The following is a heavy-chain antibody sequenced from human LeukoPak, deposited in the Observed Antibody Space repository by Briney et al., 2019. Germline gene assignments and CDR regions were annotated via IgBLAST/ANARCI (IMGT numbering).Heavy chain of an antibody. Sequence: ASVKVSCKASGYAFTGYYMYWVRQAPGQGLEWVGWINPNSGGTNYAQKFQGRATMTRDTSISTAYMELSRLRSDDTAVYYCARVSLATMNLDYWGQGTLVTVSS. J-gene: IGHJ4*02. V-gene: IGHV1-2*02. CDR2: INPNSGGT. CDR3: ARVSLATMNLDY. CDR1: GYAFTGYY. D-gene: IGHD5-24*01.